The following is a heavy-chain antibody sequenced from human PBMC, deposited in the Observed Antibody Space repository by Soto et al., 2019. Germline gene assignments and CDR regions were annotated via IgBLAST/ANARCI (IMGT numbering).Heavy chain of an antibody. J-gene: IGHJ4*02. CDR1: GGSISSYY. V-gene: IGHV4-59*01. Sequence: SETLSLTCTVSGGSISSYYWSWIRQPPGKGLEWIGYIYYSGSTNYNPSLKSRVTISVDTSKNQFSLKLSSVTAADTAVYYCARHVGYSSHIDYWGQGTLVTVSS. CDR3: ARHVGYSSHIDY. CDR2: IYYSGST. D-gene: IGHD6-13*01.